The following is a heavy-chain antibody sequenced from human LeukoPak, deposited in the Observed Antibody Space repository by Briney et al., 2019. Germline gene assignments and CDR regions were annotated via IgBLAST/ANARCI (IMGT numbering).Heavy chain of an antibody. CDR2: IYYSGST. Sequence: SETLCLTCTVSGGSISSYYWSWIRQPPGKGLEWIGYIYYSGSTNYNPSLKSRVTISVDTSKNQFSLKLSSVTAADTAVYYCARVNNWGSYPSGNYFDYWGQGTLVTVSS. D-gene: IGHD1-26*01. V-gene: IGHV4-59*01. CDR3: ARVNNWGSYPSGNYFDY. CDR1: GGSISSYY. J-gene: IGHJ4*02.